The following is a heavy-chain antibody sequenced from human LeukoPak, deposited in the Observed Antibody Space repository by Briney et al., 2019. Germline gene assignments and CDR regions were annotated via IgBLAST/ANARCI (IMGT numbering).Heavy chain of an antibody. CDR2: IYYSGST. Sequence: PSETLSLTCTVSGGSISNYYWSWLRQPPGKGLEWIGFIYYSGSTNYNPSLKSRVTISLDTSKNQFSLKLTSVTAADTAVYYCARVFYYYGSGTYYVFDYWGQGDLVTVSS. CDR1: GGSISNYY. D-gene: IGHD3-10*01. CDR3: ARVFYYYGSGTYYVFDY. V-gene: IGHV4-59*01. J-gene: IGHJ4*02.